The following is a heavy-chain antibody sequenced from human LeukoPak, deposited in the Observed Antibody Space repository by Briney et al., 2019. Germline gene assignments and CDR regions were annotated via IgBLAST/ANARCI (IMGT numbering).Heavy chain of an antibody. Sequence: GRSLRLSCAASGFTVSSNYMSWVRQAPGKGLEWVSVIYSGGSTYYADPVKGRFTISRDNSKNTLYLQMNSLRAEDTAVYYCARANYYDSPGDYWGQGTLVTVSS. V-gene: IGHV3-66*01. CDR3: ARANYYDSPGDY. J-gene: IGHJ4*02. D-gene: IGHD3-22*01. CDR2: IYSGGST. CDR1: GFTVSSNY.